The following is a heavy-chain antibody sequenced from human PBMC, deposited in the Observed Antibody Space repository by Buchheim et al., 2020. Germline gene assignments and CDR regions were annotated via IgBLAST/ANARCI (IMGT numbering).Heavy chain of an antibody. CDR1: GGSINNGDYY. V-gene: IGHV4-30-4*01. J-gene: IGHJ4*02. CDR2: IYYSGTT. CDR3: ARKYCSGGSCYGIGDD. D-gene: IGHD2-15*01. Sequence: QVQLRESGPGLVTPSQTLSLTCTVSGGSINNGDYYWSWIRQSPVKGLEWIGYIYYSGTTYYNPSLKSRVTLSVDASKNQFSLMVNSVTAADTAIYYCARKYCSGGSCYGIGDDWGQGTL.